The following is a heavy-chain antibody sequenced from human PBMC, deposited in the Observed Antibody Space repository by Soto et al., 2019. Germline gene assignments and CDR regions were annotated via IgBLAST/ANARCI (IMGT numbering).Heavy chain of an antibody. CDR2: ISTSSSNI. V-gene: IGHV3-48*01. CDR1: GFSFSYYG. CDR3: ARETSTGNYDMDV. D-gene: IGHD2-2*01. Sequence: EVQLVESGGGLVQPGGSLRLSCAASGFSFSYYGMTWVRQAPGKGLEWVSYISTSSSNIYYADSVKGRFTISRDNAKNSLSLQMNSLRAADTAVYYCARETSTGNYDMDVWGKGTTVTVSS. J-gene: IGHJ6*03.